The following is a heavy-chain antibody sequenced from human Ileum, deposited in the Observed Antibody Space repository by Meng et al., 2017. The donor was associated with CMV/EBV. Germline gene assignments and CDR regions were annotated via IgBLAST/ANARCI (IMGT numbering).Heavy chain of an antibody. V-gene: IGHV3-23*01. CDR3: VKDHKD. CDR1: GFTFSSYA. Sequence: EVQLLESGGDLFQPGGSLRLSCVGSGFTFSSYALSWVRQAPGKGLEWVSTVSGSSITTYYADSVKGRFTISRDNYNDILSLEMNSLRVEDTALYYCVKDHKDWGHGTLVTVSS. CDR2: VSGSSITT. J-gene: IGHJ4*01.